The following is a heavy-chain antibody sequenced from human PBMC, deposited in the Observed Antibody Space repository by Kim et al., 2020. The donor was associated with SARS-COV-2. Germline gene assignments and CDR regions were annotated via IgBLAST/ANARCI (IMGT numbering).Heavy chain of an antibody. V-gene: IGHV3-48*02. D-gene: IGHD5-18*01. J-gene: IGHJ4*02. CDR3: ARVVDTAMVTIDY. Sequence: DSVKGRFTITRNNAKNSLYLQMNSLRDEDTAVYYCARVVDTAMVTIDYWGQGTLVTVSS.